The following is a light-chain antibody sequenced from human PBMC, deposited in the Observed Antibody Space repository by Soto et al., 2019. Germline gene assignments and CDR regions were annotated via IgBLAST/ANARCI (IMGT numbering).Light chain of an antibody. V-gene: IGLV2-8*01. CDR1: SRDVGGYKY. CDR2: EVN. Sequence: QSALTQPPSASGSPGQSVTISCTGTSRDVGGYKYVSWYQQHPGKVPKLIIYEVNRRPSGVPDRFSGSKSGNTASLTVSGLQADDEADYFCSSYVDNNNVVFGGGTKVTVL. CDR3: SSYVDNNNVV. J-gene: IGLJ2*01.